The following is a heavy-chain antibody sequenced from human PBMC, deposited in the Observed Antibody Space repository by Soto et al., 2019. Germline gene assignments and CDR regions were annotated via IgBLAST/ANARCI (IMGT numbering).Heavy chain of an antibody. Sequence: PSETLSLTCTVSGGSISSGDYSWSWVRLSQGKGLEWIGHIYNSGITYYNPSLKSRVVISIDTSRNQFSLRLNSLTAADRAVYFCARGVTVFGLVSRFWFDPWGQGTVVTVSS. CDR2: IYNSGIT. V-gene: IGHV4-30-4*01. CDR3: ARGVTVFGLVSRFWFDP. CDR1: GGSISSGDYS. D-gene: IGHD3-3*01. J-gene: IGHJ5*02.